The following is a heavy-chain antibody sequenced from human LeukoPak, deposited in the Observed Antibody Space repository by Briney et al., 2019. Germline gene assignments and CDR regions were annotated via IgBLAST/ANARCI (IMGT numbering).Heavy chain of an antibody. CDR1: GGSFSGYY. J-gene: IGHJ4*02. D-gene: IGHD6-13*01. CDR3: AREYSSSSGPFDY. V-gene: IGHV4-34*01. CDR2: INHSGST. Sequence: SETLSLTCAVYGGSFSGYYWSWIRQPPGKGLEWIGEINHSGSTNYNPSLKSRVTISVDTSKNQFSLKLSSVTAADTAVYYCAREYSSSSGPFDYWGQGTLVTVSS.